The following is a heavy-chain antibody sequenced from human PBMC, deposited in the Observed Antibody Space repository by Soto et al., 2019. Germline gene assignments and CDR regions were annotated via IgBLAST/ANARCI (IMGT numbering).Heavy chain of an antibody. J-gene: IGHJ4*02. Sequence: PGGSLRLSCAASGFTFSSYGMHWVRQAPGKGLEWVAVISYDGSNKYYADSVKGRFTISRDNSKNTLYLQMNSLRAEDTAVYYCAKHGGYPNYFDYWGQGTLVTVSS. D-gene: IGHD2-15*01. CDR3: AKHGGYPNYFDY. CDR2: ISYDGSNK. CDR1: GFTFSSYG. V-gene: IGHV3-30*18.